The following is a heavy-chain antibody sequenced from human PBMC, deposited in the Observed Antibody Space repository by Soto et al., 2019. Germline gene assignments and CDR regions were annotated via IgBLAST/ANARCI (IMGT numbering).Heavy chain of an antibody. D-gene: IGHD1-26*01. V-gene: IGHV1-69*06. CDR2: IIPIFGTA. J-gene: IGHJ4*02. Sequence: SVKVSCKASGGTFSSYAISWVRQAPGQGLEWMGGIIPIFGTANYAQKFQGRVTITADKSTSTAYMELSSLRSEDTAVYYCARGPRYREGFDYWGQGTLVTVSS. CDR1: GGTFSSYA. CDR3: ARGPRYREGFDY.